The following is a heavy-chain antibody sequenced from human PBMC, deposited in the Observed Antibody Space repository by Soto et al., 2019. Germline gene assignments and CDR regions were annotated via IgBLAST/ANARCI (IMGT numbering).Heavy chain of an antibody. J-gene: IGHJ4*02. V-gene: IGHV4-31*03. CDR3: AKSVGGYYFDY. D-gene: IGHD2-15*01. CDR2: IYYSGTT. Sequence: QVQLQESGPGLVKPSQTLSLTCTVSGDSIISGGYYWSWIRQHPGKGLEWIGYIYYSGTTYYNPSLKSXXTXSXDTSKNQFSLELRSVTAADTALYYCAKSVGGYYFDYWVQGTLVTVS. CDR1: GDSIISGGYY.